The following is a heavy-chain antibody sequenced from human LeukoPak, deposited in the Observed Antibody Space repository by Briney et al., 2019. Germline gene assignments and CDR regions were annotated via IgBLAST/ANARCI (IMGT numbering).Heavy chain of an antibody. Sequence: PGGSLRLSCAASGFTFSSYAMSWVRQAPGKGLEWVSAISGSATSTYYADSVKGRFTISRDNSKYTLYLQMNSLRAEDTAVYYCAKDGGYSSAWFPNDYWGQRTLVTVSS. V-gene: IGHV3-23*01. J-gene: IGHJ4*02. CDR1: GFTFSSYA. CDR3: AKDGGYSSAWFPNDY. D-gene: IGHD6-19*01. CDR2: ISGSATST.